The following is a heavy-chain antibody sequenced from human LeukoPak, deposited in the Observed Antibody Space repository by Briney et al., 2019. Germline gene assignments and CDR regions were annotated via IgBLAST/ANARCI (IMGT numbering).Heavy chain of an antibody. CDR1: GFTFNNYA. CDR2: ISVSGGST. J-gene: IGHJ4*02. V-gene: IGHV3-23*01. Sequence: GGSLRLSCAASGFTFNNYAMNWVRQAPGERLEWVSAISVSGGSTYYADSVKGRFTISRDNSKNTLFLQMSSLRAEDTALYYCAKGSVYGDYYFDYWGQGTLVTVSS. CDR3: AKGSVYGDYYFDY. D-gene: IGHD4-17*01.